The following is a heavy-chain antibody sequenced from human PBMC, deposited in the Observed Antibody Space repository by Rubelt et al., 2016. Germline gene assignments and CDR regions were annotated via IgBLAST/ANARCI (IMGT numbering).Heavy chain of an antibody. Sequence: QVQLVQSGAEVKRPGASVKVSCKASGYTFTRYYMHWVRQAPGQGLEWMAVINPSGGSTSYAQKFQGRVTMTRDTSTSTVYMELSSLRSDDTAVYYCATVGAGTLDYWGQGTLVSVSS. D-gene: IGHD6-19*01. V-gene: IGHV1-46*01. CDR2: INPSGGST. CDR3: ATVGAGTLDY. J-gene: IGHJ4*02. CDR1: GYTFTRYY.